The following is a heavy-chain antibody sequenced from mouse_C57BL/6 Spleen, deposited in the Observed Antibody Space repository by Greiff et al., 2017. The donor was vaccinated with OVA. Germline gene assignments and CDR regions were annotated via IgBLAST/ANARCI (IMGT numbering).Heavy chain of an antibody. CDR1: GYAFSSSW. V-gene: IGHV1-82*01. CDR2: IYPGDGDT. Sequence: QVHVKQSGPELVKPGASVKISCKASGYAFSSSWMNWVKQRPGKGLEWIGRIYPGDGDTNYNGKFKGKATLTADKSSSTAYMQLSSLTSEDSAVYFCARGVITTVHYFDYWGQGTTLTVSS. D-gene: IGHD1-1*01. J-gene: IGHJ2*01. CDR3: ARGVITTVHYFDY.